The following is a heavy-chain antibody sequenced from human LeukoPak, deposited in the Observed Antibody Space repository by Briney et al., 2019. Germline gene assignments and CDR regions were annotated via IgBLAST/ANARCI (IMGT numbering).Heavy chain of an antibody. CDR2: IYYSGST. CDR3: ARHEYYGSGRFDY. CDR1: GGSISSYY. J-gene: IGHJ4*02. V-gene: IGHV4-59*01. D-gene: IGHD3-10*01. Sequence: SETLSLTCTVSGGSISSYYWSWIWQPPGKGLEWIGYIYYSGSTNYNPSLKSRVTISVDTSKNQFSLKLSSVAAADTAAYYCARHEYYGSGRFDYWGQGTLVTVSS.